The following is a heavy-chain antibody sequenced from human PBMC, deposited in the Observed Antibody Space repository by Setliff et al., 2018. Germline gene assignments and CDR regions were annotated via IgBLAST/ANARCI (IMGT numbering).Heavy chain of an antibody. D-gene: IGHD6-25*01. Sequence: PSETLSLTCAVSGGSISSYYWNWIRQPPGKGLEWIGYIYYSGTTNYNPSLKSRVTISVDTSKKQFSLKLSSVTAADTAVYYCARGRAPCGFNNWFDPWGQGTLVTVSS. CDR2: IYYSGTT. V-gene: IGHV4-59*01. J-gene: IGHJ5*02. CDR3: ARGRAPCGFNNWFDP. CDR1: GGSISSYY.